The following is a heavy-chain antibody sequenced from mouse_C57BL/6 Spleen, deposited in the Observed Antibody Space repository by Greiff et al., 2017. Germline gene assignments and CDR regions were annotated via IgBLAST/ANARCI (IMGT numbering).Heavy chain of an antibody. D-gene: IGHD2-1*01. J-gene: IGHJ3*01. CDR1: GFTFSSYG. CDR3: ASDGNYEISFAY. V-gene: IGHV5-6*01. Sequence: LVESGGDLVKPGGSLKLSCAASGFTFSSYGMSWVRQTPDKRLEWVATISSGGSYTYYPDSVKGRFTISRDNAKNTLYLQMSSLKSEDTAMYYCASDGNYEISFAYWGQGTLVTVSA. CDR2: ISSGGSYT.